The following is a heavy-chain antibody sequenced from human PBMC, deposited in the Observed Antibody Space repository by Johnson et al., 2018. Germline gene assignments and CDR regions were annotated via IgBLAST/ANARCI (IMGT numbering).Heavy chain of an antibody. Sequence: VQSGGSLRLSCAASGFTFNNYAMSWVRQAPGKGLAWVSGISDSGGSTDYADSVRGRFTISRGNSKNTLYLQMNSLRAEDTAVYYCAKSLFQGRAIFGEATGYDRDVWGEGTTVTVS. CDR3: AKSLFQGRAIFGEATGYDRDV. CDR2: ISDSGGST. D-gene: IGHD3-3*01. V-gene: IGHV3-23*01. CDR1: GFTFNNYA. J-gene: IGHJ6*03.